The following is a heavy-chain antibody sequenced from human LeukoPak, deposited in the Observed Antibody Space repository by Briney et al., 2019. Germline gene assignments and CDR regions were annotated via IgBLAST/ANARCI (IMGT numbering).Heavy chain of an antibody. Sequence: RSGGSLRLSCGASGFTFSSYEMNWVRQAPGKGLEWVSYISSSGSSIYYADSVKGRFTISRDNAKSSLYLQMNSLRAEDTAVYYCAREGYSSTWSFDYWGQGTLVTVSS. J-gene: IGHJ4*02. CDR3: AREGYSSTWSFDY. V-gene: IGHV3-48*03. CDR2: ISSSGSSI. CDR1: GFTFSSYE. D-gene: IGHD6-13*01.